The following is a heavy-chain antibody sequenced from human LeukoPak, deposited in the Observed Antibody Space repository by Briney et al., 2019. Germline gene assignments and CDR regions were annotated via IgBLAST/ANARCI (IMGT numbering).Heavy chain of an antibody. V-gene: IGHV1-46*01. CDR3: AKLATSDTGETY. CDR2: INPSGDST. J-gene: IGHJ4*02. Sequence: ALVKVSCTASGYTFTINHIHWVRQAPGQGLEWMGVINPSGDSTTYAQNFQGRVTMTRDTSTSTVYMELRSLRSEDTAIYYCAKLATSDTGETYWGQGTLVTVSS. D-gene: IGHD3-16*01. CDR1: GYTFTINH.